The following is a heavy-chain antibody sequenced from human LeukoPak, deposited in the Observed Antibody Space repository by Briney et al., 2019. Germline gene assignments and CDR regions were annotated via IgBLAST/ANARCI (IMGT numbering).Heavy chain of an antibody. CDR3: ARAHCNGGFCPALY. V-gene: IGHV1-8*01. CDR2: MNPNSGNT. J-gene: IGHJ4*02. CDR1: GYTFTSYD. Sequence: ASVKVSCKASGYTFTSYDINWVRQAAGQGREWLGWMNPNSGNTGYAQQFQGRVTMTTNTSITTAYMELSSLKSEHTAVYYCARAHCNGGFCPALYWGQGTLVTVSS. D-gene: IGHD2-15*01.